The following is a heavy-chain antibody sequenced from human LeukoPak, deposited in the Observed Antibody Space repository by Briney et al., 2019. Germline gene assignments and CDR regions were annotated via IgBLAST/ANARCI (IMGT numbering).Heavy chain of an antibody. CDR2: ISPTGDNI. D-gene: IGHD2/OR15-2a*01. Sequence: ESLRLSCAASGFTFKTFAMSWVRQAPGKGLEWVSAISPTGDNIYYADSVKGRFTISRDNSRNTLYLQMNSLRVEDTAIYYCAKDLRHRTTCNCYGWLDPWGQGTLVTVSS. V-gene: IGHV3-23*01. CDR1: GFTFKTFA. CDR3: AKDLRHRTTCNCYGWLDP. J-gene: IGHJ5*02.